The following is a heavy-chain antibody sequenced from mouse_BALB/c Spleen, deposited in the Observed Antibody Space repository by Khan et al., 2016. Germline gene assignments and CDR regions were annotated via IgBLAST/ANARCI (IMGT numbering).Heavy chain of an antibody. CDR2: IRLISNDYAT. CDR1: GFTFSNYW. V-gene: IGHV6-6*02. J-gene: IGHJ3*01. Sequence: QLEESGGGLVQPGGSMKLSCVASGFTFSNYWMNWVRQSPEKGLEWVAEIRLISNDYATHYAESVKGRFTISRDDSKSSVYLQMNNLRAEDTGIYYCTTGFAYWGQGTLVTVSA. CDR3: TTGFAY.